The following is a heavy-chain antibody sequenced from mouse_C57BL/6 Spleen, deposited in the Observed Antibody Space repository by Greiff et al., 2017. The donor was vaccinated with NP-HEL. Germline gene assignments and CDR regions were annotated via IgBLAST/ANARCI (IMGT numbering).Heavy chain of an antibody. Sequence: EVNVVESGGGLVKPGGSLTLSCAASGFTFSDYGMHWVRQAPEKGLEWVAYISSGSSTIYYADAVKGRFTISRDNAKNTLFLQMTSLRSEDTAMYYCAREGWDGRYAMDYWGQGTSVTVSS. CDR3: AREGWDGRYAMDY. CDR2: ISSGSSTI. J-gene: IGHJ4*01. CDR1: GFTFSDYG. D-gene: IGHD4-1*01. V-gene: IGHV5-17*01.